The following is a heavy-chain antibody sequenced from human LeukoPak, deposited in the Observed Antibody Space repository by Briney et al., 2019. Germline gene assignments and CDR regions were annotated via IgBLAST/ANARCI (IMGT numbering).Heavy chain of an antibody. V-gene: IGHV1-8*01. Sequence: ASVKVSCKASGYTFTSYDINWVRQATGQGLEWMGWMNPNSGNTGYAQKFQGWVTMTRDTSISTAYMELSRLRSDDTAVYYCAREFVYDSSGPFDYWGQGTLVTVSS. CDR2: MNPNSGNT. D-gene: IGHD3-22*01. CDR1: GYTFTSYD. CDR3: AREFVYDSSGPFDY. J-gene: IGHJ4*02.